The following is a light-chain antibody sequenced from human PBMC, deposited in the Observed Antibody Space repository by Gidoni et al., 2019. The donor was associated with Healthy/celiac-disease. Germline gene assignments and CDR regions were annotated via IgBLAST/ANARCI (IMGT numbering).Light chain of an antibody. CDR1: QSVSSN. J-gene: IGKJ2*01. Sequence: EIEITQPPATLPVSPGERATLSCRASQSVSSNLAWYQQQPGHAPRLLIYGASTRATGIPARFSGSGSGTEFTLTISSLQSEDFAVYFCQQYNNWPPRYTFGQGTKLEIK. CDR2: GAS. V-gene: IGKV3-15*01. CDR3: QQYNNWPPRYT.